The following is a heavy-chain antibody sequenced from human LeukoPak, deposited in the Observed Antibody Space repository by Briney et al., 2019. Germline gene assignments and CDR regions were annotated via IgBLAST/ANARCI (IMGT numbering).Heavy chain of an antibody. D-gene: IGHD3-16*02. CDR3: ASGRHYVWGGYRYTEADY. Sequence: GGSLRLSCAASGFTFSSYAMHWVRQAPGKGLEWVAVISYDGSNKYYADSVKGRFTISRDNSKNTLCLQMNSLRAEDTAVYYCASGRHYVWGGYRYTEADYWGQGTLVTVSS. CDR1: GFTFSSYA. J-gene: IGHJ4*02. V-gene: IGHV3-30*04. CDR2: ISYDGSNK.